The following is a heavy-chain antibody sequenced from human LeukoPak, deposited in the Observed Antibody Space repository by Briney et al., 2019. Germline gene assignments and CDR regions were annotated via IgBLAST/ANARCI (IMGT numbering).Heavy chain of an antibody. V-gene: IGHV4-4*02. CDR2: IYHDDNS. CDR1: GGSITSTNW. Sequence: PSGTLSLTCAVSGGSITSTNWWGWVRQPPGRGLEWIGEIYHDDNSNYDPSLKSRVTISVDKSKNPFSLKLSSVTAADTAVYYCAGHSGWTGPDFWGQGTLVTVSS. CDR3: AGHSGWTGPDF. J-gene: IGHJ4*02. D-gene: IGHD6-19*01.